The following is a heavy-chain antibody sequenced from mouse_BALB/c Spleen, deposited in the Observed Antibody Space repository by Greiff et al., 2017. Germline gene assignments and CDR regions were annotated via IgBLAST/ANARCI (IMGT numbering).Heavy chain of an antibody. D-gene: IGHD1-1*01. CDR2: IYPGNVNT. Sequence: QVQLQQSGPELVKPGASVRISCKASGYTFTSYYIHWVKQRPGQGLEWIGWIYPGNVNTKYNEKFKGKATLTADKSSSTAYMQLSSLTSEDSAVYFCARYYYGFDYWGQGTTLTVSS. CDR3: ARYYYGFDY. J-gene: IGHJ2*01. CDR1: GYTFTSYY. V-gene: IGHV1S56*01.